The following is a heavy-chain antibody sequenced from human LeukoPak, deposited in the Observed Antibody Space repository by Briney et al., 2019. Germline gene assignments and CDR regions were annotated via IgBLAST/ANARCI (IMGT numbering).Heavy chain of an antibody. CDR1: GFTFSSYA. J-gene: IGHJ4*02. CDR2: ISGSGGST. V-gene: IGHV3-23*01. Sequence: GGSLRLSCAASGFTFSSYAMSWVRQAPGKGLEWVSAISGSGGSTYYADSVKGRFTISRDNSKNTLYLQMNSLRVEDTAVYYCARDRSYYDSSGIPGHWGQGTLVTVSS. CDR3: ARDRSYYDSSGIPGH. D-gene: IGHD3-22*01.